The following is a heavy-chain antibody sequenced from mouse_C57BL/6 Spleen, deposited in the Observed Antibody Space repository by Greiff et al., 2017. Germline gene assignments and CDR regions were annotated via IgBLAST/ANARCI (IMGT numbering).Heavy chain of an antibody. Sequence: EVQLQESGGGLVKPGGSLKLSCAASGFTFSSYAMSWVRQTPEKRLEWVATISDGGSYTYYPDNVKGRFTISRDNAKNNLYLQMSHLKSEDTAMYYCARDGSNSYAMYYWGQGTSVTVSS. CDR1: GFTFSSYA. V-gene: IGHV5-4*01. D-gene: IGHD2-5*01. J-gene: IGHJ4*01. CDR2: ISDGGSYT. CDR3: ARDGSNSYAMYY.